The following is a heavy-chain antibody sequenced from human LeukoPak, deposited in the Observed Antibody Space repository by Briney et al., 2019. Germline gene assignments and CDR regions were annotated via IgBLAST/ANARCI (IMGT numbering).Heavy chain of an antibody. Sequence: PSETLSLTCTVSGGSISSNYWSWTRQPPGKGLEWITYSSYTGSTNYNPSLKSRVTISVDTSKNQFSPRLRSVTAADTAVYYCARFIPSSGIDPWGQGTLVTVSS. D-gene: IGHD3-10*02. CDR2: SSYTGST. CDR3: ARFIPSSGIDP. J-gene: IGHJ5*02. CDR1: GGSISSNY. V-gene: IGHV4-59*01.